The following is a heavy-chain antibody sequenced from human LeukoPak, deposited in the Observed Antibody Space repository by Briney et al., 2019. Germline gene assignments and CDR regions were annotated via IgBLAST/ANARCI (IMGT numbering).Heavy chain of an antibody. CDR2: INPNSGNT. CDR1: GYTFTGYY. V-gene: IGHV1-8*02. Sequence: GASVKVSCKASGYTFTGYYMHWVRQAPGQGLEWMGWINPNSGNTGYAQKFQGRVTMTRNTSISTAYMELSSLRSEDTAVYYCARRTGYYGGIGYYYGMDVWGQGTTVTVSS. CDR3: ARRTGYYGGIGYYYGMDV. D-gene: IGHD3-9*01. J-gene: IGHJ6*02.